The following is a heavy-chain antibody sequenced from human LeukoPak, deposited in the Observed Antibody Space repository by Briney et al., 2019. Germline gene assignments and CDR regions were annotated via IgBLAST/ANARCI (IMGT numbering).Heavy chain of an antibody. Sequence: GESLKISCKGPGYSFTTYWINWVRQMPGKGLEWMGIIYPGDSDTRYSPSFQGQVTISADKSISTAYLQWSSLKASDTAMYYCARQEPFGVVLSWGQGTLVTVSS. D-gene: IGHD3-3*01. CDR2: IYPGDSDT. V-gene: IGHV5-51*01. CDR3: ARQEPFGVVLS. J-gene: IGHJ4*02. CDR1: GYSFTTYW.